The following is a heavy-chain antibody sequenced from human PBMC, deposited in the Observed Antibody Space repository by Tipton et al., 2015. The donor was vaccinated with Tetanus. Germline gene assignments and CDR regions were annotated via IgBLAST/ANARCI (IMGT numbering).Heavy chain of an antibody. CDR3: ARVKGTYNHYGLDV. CDR1: GGSISSGDYS. V-gene: IGHV4-30-2*01. CDR2: TYDSGST. J-gene: IGHJ6*02. D-gene: IGHD3-10*01. Sequence: TLSLTCAVSGGSISSGDYSWSWIRQPPGKGLEWIGYTYDSGSTYYNPSLKSLVTISEDRSKNQISLRLRSVTAADTAVYYCARVKGTYNHYGLDVWGQGTTVTAAS.